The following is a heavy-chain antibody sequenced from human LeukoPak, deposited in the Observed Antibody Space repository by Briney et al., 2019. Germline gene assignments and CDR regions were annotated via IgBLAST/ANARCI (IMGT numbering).Heavy chain of an antibody. Sequence: GGSLRLSCAASGFTFSNYGMHWVRQAPGKGLEWVGHIKSKTDGGTTDYAAPVKGRFTISRDDSKNTLFLQMNSLKTEDTAVYYCTLPWGSGSYYDYWGQGTLVTVSS. V-gene: IGHV3-15*01. CDR2: IKSKTDGGTT. D-gene: IGHD3-10*01. J-gene: IGHJ4*02. CDR1: GFTFSNYG. CDR3: TLPWGSGSYYDY.